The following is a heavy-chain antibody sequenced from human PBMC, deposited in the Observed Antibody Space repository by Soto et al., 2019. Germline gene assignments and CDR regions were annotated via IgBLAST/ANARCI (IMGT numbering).Heavy chain of an antibody. CDR1: GLTFSSYA. V-gene: IGHV3-30-3*01. Sequence: QVQLVESGGGVVQPGRSLRLSCAASGLTFSSYAMHWVRQAPGKGLEWVAVISYDGSNKYYADSVKGRFTISRDNSKNTLYLLMNSLRAEDTAVYYCARRRSGWYHDYGMDVWGQGTTVAVSS. J-gene: IGHJ6*02. D-gene: IGHD6-19*01. CDR2: ISYDGSNK. CDR3: ARRRSGWYHDYGMDV.